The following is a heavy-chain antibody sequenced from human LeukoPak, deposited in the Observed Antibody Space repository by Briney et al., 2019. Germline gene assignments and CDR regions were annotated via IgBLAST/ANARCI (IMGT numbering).Heavy chain of an antibody. CDR3: ARETVTMVRGVIKDFQH. CDR1: GFTFSSYE. V-gene: IGHV3-48*03. Sequence: GGSLRLSCAASGFTFSSYEMNWVRQAPGKGLEWVSYISSSGSTIYYADSVKGRFTISRDNAKNSLYLQMNSLRAEDTAVYYCARETVTMVRGVIKDFQHWGQGTLVTVSS. J-gene: IGHJ1*01. D-gene: IGHD3-10*01. CDR2: ISSSGSTI.